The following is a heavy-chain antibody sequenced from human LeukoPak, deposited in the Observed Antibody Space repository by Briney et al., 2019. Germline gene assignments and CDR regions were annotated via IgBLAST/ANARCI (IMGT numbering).Heavy chain of an antibody. Sequence: PSETLSLTCTVSGGSLSNHYWSWIWQPPGKGLEWIGHIYDSGSTTYNPSLKSRVTMSVDTSKNQFSLNLSSVAAADTAVYYCARGRIGGPKAPFDYWGQGTLVTVSS. J-gene: IGHJ4*02. CDR3: ARGRIGGPKAPFDY. D-gene: IGHD3-16*01. CDR2: IYDSGST. V-gene: IGHV4-59*11. CDR1: GGSLSNHY.